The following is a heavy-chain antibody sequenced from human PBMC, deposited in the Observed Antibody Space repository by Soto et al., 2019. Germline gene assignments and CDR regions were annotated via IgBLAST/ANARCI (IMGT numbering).Heavy chain of an antibody. Sequence: ASVKVSCKAPGGTFSSYAISWVRQAPGQGLEWMGGIIPIFGTANYAQKFQGRVTITADESTSTAYMELSSLRSEDTAVYYCAREEEGGYPYGMDVWGQGTTVTVSS. D-gene: IGHD5-18*01. CDR1: GGTFSSYA. CDR3: AREEEGGYPYGMDV. CDR2: IIPIFGTA. J-gene: IGHJ6*02. V-gene: IGHV1-69*13.